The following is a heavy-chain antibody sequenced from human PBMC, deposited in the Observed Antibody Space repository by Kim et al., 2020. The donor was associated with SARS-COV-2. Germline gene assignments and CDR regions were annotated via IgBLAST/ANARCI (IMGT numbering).Heavy chain of an antibody. J-gene: IGHJ6*02. V-gene: IGHV4-31*02. CDR3: ARASVGLYYYYGMDV. Sequence: PSLKSRVTISVDTSKNQFSLKLSSVTAADTAVYYCARASVGLYYYYGMDVWGQGTTVTVSS. D-gene: IGHD3-16*01.